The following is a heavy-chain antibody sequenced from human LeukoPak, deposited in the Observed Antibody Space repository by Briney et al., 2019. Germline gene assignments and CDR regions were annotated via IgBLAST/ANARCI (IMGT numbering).Heavy chain of an antibody. CDR2: ISSSSSYI. V-gene: IGHV3-21*01. Sequence: GGSLRLSCAASGFTFSSYSMNWVRQAPGKGLEWVSSISSSSSYIYYADSVKGRFTISRDNAKNSLYLQMNSLRAEDTAVYYCARGVGATMVFDYWGQGTLVTVSS. CDR3: ARGVGATMVFDY. D-gene: IGHD1-26*01. J-gene: IGHJ4*02. CDR1: GFTFSSYS.